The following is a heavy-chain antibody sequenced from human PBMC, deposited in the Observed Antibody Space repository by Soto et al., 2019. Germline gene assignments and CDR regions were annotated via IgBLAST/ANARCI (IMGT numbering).Heavy chain of an antibody. V-gene: IGHV4-31*03. CDR2: IHFSGET. CDR3: ARDQGGDLDY. J-gene: IGHJ4*02. Sequence: QVQLQESGPGLMKPSQTLSLTCTVSGASIGRGGYYWTWIRQHPGKALEWMGHIHFSGETNYNPSLMGRLTMSIDTSTNQFSLNLAAVTAADTAMYYCARDQGGDLDYWGQGTLFTVSS. CDR1: GASIGRGGYY. D-gene: IGHD2-21*01.